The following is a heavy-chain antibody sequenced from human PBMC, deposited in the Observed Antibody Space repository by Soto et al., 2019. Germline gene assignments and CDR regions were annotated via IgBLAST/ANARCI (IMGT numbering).Heavy chain of an antibody. CDR3: ARAGSFLTDGMDV. V-gene: IGHV4-38-2*01. CDR1: GYSISSGYY. D-gene: IGHD2-21*01. Sequence: SATLSLTCAVSGYSISSGYYWGWIRQPPGKGLEWIGSIYHSGSTYYNPSLKSRVTISVDTSKNQFSLKLSSVTAADTAVYYCARAGSFLTDGMDVWGQGTTVTVSS. CDR2: IYHSGST. J-gene: IGHJ6*02.